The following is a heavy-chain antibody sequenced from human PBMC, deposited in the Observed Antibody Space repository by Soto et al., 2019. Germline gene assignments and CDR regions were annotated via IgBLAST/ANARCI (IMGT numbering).Heavy chain of an antibody. D-gene: IGHD3-9*01. J-gene: IGHJ4*01. V-gene: IGHV3-23*01. CDR2: ITGNTGRT. CDR1: GYTFNNLA. CDR3: VKGGTGDNILNDF. Sequence: GGSQTLSCAAYGYTFNNLAISCVRQARGKGLEWVSVITGNTGRTEYTDSVKGRFTISRDNSQNTLHLQMNSLRAEDTAVYYCVKGGTGDNILNDFWG.